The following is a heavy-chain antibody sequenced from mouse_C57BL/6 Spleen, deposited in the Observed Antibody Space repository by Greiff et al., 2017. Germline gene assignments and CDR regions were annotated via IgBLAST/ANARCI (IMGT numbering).Heavy chain of an antibody. CDR2: IDPSDSYT. D-gene: IGHD1-1*01. CDR1: GYPFTSYW. V-gene: IGHV1-69*01. CDR3: AIGLLRNDFDY. J-gene: IGHJ2*01. Sequence: QVQLKQPGAELVMPGASVKLSCKASGYPFTSYWMHWVQQRPGQGLEWIGEIDPSDSYTNYNQKFKGKSTLTVDKSSSTAYMQLSSLTSEDSAVYYCAIGLLRNDFDYWGQGTTLTVSS.